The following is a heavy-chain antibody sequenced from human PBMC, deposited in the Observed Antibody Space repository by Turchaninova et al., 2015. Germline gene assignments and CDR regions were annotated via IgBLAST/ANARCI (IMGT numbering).Heavy chain of an antibody. Sequence: QVQLQESGPGLVKPSETLSLTCGVSDYSISSGYYWGWIWQPPGQGLEWIASSYHSGSPYYHPSLKSRVSISLDAPKNQFSLKLRFVTAADTAVYYCAMLAGDLDLSDGSEIWGQGTMVIVSS. CDR2: SYHSGSP. D-gene: IGHD2-15*01. CDR1: DYSISSGYY. J-gene: IGHJ3*02. CDR3: AMLAGDLDLSDGSEI. V-gene: IGHV4-38-2*01.